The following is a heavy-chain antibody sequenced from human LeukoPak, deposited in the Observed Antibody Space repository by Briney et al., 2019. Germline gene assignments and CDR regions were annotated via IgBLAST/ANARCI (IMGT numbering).Heavy chain of an antibody. V-gene: IGHV3-30*18. D-gene: IGHD5-18*01. CDR2: ISYDGSNK. J-gene: IGHJ6*02. Sequence: GGSLRLSCAASGITFSSYGMHWVRQAPGKGLEWVAVISYDGSNKYYADSVKGRFTISRDNSKNTLYLQMNSLRAEDTAIYYCAKGLPYYYYYGMDVWGQGTTVTVSS. CDR1: GITFSSYG. CDR3: AKGLPYYYYYGMDV.